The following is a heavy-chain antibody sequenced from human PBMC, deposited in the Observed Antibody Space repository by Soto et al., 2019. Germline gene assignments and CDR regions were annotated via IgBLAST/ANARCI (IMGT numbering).Heavy chain of an antibody. D-gene: IGHD6-13*01. CDR2: ISSSSSYI. Sequence: GGSLRLSCAASGFTFSSYSMNWVRQAPGKGLEWVSSISSSSSYIYYADSVKGRFTISRDNAKNSLYLQMNSLRAEDTAVYYCAREQQQLPTRWFDPWGQGTQVTVSS. CDR1: GFTFSSYS. J-gene: IGHJ5*02. CDR3: AREQQQLPTRWFDP. V-gene: IGHV3-21*01.